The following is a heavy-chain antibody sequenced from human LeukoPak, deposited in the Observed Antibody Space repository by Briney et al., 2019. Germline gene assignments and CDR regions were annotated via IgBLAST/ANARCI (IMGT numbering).Heavy chain of an antibody. J-gene: IGHJ4*02. CDR1: GYTLTFYH. Sequence: GASVKVSCKASGYTLTFYHMHWARQAPGQGLEWMGWINPNSGATLYAQKFQGRVTMTRDTSINTAYMELSSLRSDDTAVYYCTRAKRVIFDYWGQGTLVTVSS. CDR3: TRAKRVIFDY. D-gene: IGHD1-1*01. CDR2: INPNSGAT. V-gene: IGHV1-2*02.